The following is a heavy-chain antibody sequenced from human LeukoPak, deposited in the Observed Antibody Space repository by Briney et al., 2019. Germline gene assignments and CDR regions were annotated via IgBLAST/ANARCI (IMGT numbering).Heavy chain of an antibody. CDR2: IIPIFGTA. Sequence: SVKVSCKASGGTFSSYAISWVRQAPGQGLEWMGRIIPIFGTANYAQKFQGRVTITTDESTSTAYMELSSLRYEDTAVYYCASWGAYYYDSSGWALDPFDIWGQGTMVTVSS. D-gene: IGHD3-22*01. V-gene: IGHV1-69*05. CDR3: ASWGAYYYDSSGWALDPFDI. CDR1: GGTFSSYA. J-gene: IGHJ3*02.